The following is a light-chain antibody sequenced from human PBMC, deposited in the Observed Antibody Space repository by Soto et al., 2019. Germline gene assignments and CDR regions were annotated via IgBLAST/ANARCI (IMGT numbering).Light chain of an antibody. V-gene: IGLV1-40*01. CDR3: QCYYSSMSSPVV. Sequence: QSVLTQPPSVSGAPGQTVTISCTGTSSNIGASYDVHWYQQHPGTAPKLLIYGNTNRPSGVPDRFSGSKSGTSASLAITGLRAEDEDDDYCQCYYSSMSSPVVFGGGTKLTVL. CDR1: SSNIGASYD. J-gene: IGLJ2*01. CDR2: GNT.